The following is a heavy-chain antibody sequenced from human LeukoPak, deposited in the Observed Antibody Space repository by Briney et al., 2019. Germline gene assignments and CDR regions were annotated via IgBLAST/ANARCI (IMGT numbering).Heavy chain of an antibody. Sequence: SETLSLTCTVSGYSISSGYYWGWIRQPPGKGLEWIGSIYHSGSTYYNPSLKSRVTISVDTSKNQFSRKLSSVTAADTAVYYCARDWGMYYYDSSGRDYWGQGTLVTVSS. CDR2: IYHSGST. CDR3: ARDWGMYYYDSSGRDY. CDR1: GYSISSGYY. D-gene: IGHD3-22*01. J-gene: IGHJ4*02. V-gene: IGHV4-38-2*02.